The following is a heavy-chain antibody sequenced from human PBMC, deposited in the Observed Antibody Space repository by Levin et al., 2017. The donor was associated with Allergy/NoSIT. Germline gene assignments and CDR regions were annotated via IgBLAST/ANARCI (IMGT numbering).Heavy chain of an antibody. Sequence: ASVKVSCKASGYTFTGYYMHWVRQAPGQGLEWMGWINPNSGGTNYAQKFQGRVTMTRDTSISTAYMELSRLRSDDTAVYYCARVGWLQHYYGMDVWGQGTTVTVSS. D-gene: IGHD5-24*01. V-gene: IGHV1-2*02. J-gene: IGHJ6*02. CDR2: INPNSGGT. CDR3: ARVGWLQHYYGMDV. CDR1: GYTFTGYY.